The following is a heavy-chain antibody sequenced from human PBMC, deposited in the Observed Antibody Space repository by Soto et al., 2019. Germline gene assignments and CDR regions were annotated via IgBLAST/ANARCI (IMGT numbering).Heavy chain of an antibody. Sequence: GGSLRLSCAASGFTSSSYAMTWVRQAPGKGLEWVSTISGSGGSAYYADSVKGRFTISRDISKNTLYLQMNTLRAEDTAVYYCGKAGYCGGGSCHSPMTYFDKWGKEPLVTVP. J-gene: IGHJ4*02. CDR2: ISGSGGSA. CDR1: GFTSSSYA. V-gene: IGHV3-23*01. D-gene: IGHD2-15*01. CDR3: GKAGYCGGGSCHSPMTYFDK.